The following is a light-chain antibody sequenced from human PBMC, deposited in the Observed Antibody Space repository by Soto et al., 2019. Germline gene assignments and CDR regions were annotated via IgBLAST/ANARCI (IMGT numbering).Light chain of an antibody. CDR1: QSVSSSY. Sequence: EIVLTQSPGTLSLSPGERATLSCRASQSVSSSYLAWYQQKPGQAPRLLIHGASAMATGIPDRFSGSGSGTDFTLTISRLEPEDFAVYFCQQYGSSPMYTFGQGTKLEIK. J-gene: IGKJ2*01. CDR3: QQYGSSPMYT. V-gene: IGKV3-20*01. CDR2: GAS.